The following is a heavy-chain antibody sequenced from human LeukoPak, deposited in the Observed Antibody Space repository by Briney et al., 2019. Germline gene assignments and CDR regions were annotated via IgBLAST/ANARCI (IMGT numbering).Heavy chain of an antibody. CDR3: ARDLEGIAAAGGI. V-gene: IGHV3-20*04. CDR1: GFTFDDYG. J-gene: IGHJ3*02. Sequence: PGGSLRLSCAASGFTFDDYGMSWVRQAPGKGLEWVSGINWNGGSTGYADSVKGRFTISRDNAKNTLYLQMNSLRAEDTAVYYRARDLEGIAAAGGIWGQGTMVTVSS. D-gene: IGHD6-13*01. CDR2: INWNGGST.